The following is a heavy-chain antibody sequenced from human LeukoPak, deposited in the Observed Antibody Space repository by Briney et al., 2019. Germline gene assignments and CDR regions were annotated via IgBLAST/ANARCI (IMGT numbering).Heavy chain of an antibody. CDR2: ITSTGTYI. V-gene: IGHV3-21*01. CDR3: ARVAGGKFHLDD. CDR1: GFAFSTDS. J-gene: IGHJ4*02. Sequence: GGTLRLSCAVSGFAFSTDSMNWVRRAPGKGLEWFSCITSTGTYIYYAASVKGRFTISRDNAKTSLYLQMNRLRAEDTAVYFCARVAGGKFHLDDWGQGTQVTV. D-gene: IGHD2-21*01.